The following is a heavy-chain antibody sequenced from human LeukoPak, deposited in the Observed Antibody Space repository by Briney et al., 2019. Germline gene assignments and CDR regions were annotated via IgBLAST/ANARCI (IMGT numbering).Heavy chain of an antibody. CDR1: GGALSSYA. CDR3: ARDILVVPAVGLNYYYYGMDV. D-gene: IGHD2-2*01. Sequence: TVKVSCKASGGALSSYAISWVRQAPGQGLEWMGGIIPTFGTANYAQKFQGRVTITADESTSTAYMELSSLRSEDTAVYYCARDILVVPAVGLNYYYYGMDVWGKGTTVTVSS. V-gene: IGHV1-69*01. J-gene: IGHJ6*04. CDR2: IIPTFGTA.